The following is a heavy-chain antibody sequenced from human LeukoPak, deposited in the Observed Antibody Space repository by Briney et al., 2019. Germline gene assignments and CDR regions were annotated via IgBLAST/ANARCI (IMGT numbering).Heavy chain of an antibody. Sequence: PSETLSLTCAVYGGSFSGYYWSWIRQPPGKGLEWIGEINHSGSTNYNPSLKSRVTISVDTSKNQFSLKLSSVTAADTAVYYCARAGVEMATISTLWEYYYYYIDVWGKGTTVTVSS. D-gene: IGHD5-24*01. J-gene: IGHJ6*03. CDR3: ARAGVEMATISTLWEYYYYYIDV. CDR2: INHSGST. V-gene: IGHV4-34*01. CDR1: GGSFSGYY.